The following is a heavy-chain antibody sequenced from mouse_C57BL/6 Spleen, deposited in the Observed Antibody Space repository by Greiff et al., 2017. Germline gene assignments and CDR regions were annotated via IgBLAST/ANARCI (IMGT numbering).Heavy chain of an antibody. V-gene: IGHV14-4*01. CDR1: GFNIKDDQ. J-gene: IGHJ3*01. CDR2: IDPENGDT. CDR3: SSDPFAY. D-gene: IGHD2-13*01. Sequence: EVQLQQSGAELVRPGVSVKLSCTASGFNIKDDQMHWVKQWPEQGLEWIGWIDPENGDTEYASMLQGKATITADTSTNTAYLLLSSLTSEDTAVYYCSSDPFAYWGQGTLVTVSA.